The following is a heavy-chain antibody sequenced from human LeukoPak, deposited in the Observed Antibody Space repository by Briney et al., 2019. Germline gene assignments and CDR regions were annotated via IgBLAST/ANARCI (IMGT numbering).Heavy chain of an antibody. J-gene: IGHJ4*02. CDR3: ARFPRDGYNRYFDY. D-gene: IGHD5-24*01. V-gene: IGHV1-2*02. Sequence: GASVTVSCTASGYTFTDYYMHWVRQAPGQGREWMGWINPNSRDTNYAQKFQGRVTMTRDTSISTASMELTRLRSDDTAVYYCARFPRDGYNRYFDYWGQGTLVTVSS. CDR2: INPNSRDT. CDR1: GYTFTDYY.